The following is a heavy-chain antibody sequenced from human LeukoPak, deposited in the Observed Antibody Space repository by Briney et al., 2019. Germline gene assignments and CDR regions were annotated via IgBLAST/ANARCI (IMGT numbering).Heavy chain of an antibody. CDR1: GFTFSSYG. Sequence: GGSLRLSCLASGFTFSSYGMSWVRQAPGKGLEWVSAISGSGVSTYYADSVKGRFTISRDNSKNTLYLQINSLRAEGTAVYYCAKDTGSGYDYFSYYFDYWGQGTLVTVSS. CDR3: AKDTGSGYDYFSYYFDY. CDR2: ISGSGVST. V-gene: IGHV3-23*01. D-gene: IGHD5-12*01. J-gene: IGHJ4*02.